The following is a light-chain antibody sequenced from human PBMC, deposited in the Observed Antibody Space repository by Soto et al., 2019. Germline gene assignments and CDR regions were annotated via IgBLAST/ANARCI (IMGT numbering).Light chain of an antibody. CDR1: QSVTTS. CDR3: QQYGSSVYT. Sequence: EIVLTQSPATLSLSPGDRATLSCRASQSVTTSLAWYQHQPGQAPRLLIYGASSRATGIPDRFSGSGSGTDFTLTISRLEPEDFAVYYCQQYGSSVYTFGQGTKLEIK. CDR2: GAS. V-gene: IGKV3-20*01. J-gene: IGKJ2*01.